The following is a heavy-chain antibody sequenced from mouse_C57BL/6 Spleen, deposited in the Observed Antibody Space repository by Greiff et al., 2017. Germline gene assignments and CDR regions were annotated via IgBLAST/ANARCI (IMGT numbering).Heavy chain of an antibody. D-gene: IGHD3-2*02. CDR3: ARGGSSGYWFAY. CDR1: GFTFSDYG. J-gene: IGHJ3*01. Sequence: EVMLVESGGGLVKPGGSLKLSCAASGFTFSDYGMHWVRQAPEKGLEWVAYISSGSSTIYYADTVKGRFTISRDNAKNTLFLQMTSLRSEDTAMYYCARGGSSGYWFAYWGQGTLVTVSA. CDR2: ISSGSSTI. V-gene: IGHV5-17*01.